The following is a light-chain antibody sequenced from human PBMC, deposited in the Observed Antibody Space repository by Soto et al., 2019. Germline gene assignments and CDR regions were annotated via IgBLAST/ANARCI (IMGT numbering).Light chain of an antibody. J-gene: IGKJ1*01. CDR3: QHYNSYSEA. CDR2: AVS. V-gene: IGKV1-9*01. Sequence: DVQMTQSPSSLSASVGDRVTITCRASQSISSYLNWYQQKPGRAPRLLIYAVSILQSGVPSRFSGSGSGTEFTLTISSLQPDDFATYYCQHYNSYSEAFGQGTKVDIK. CDR1: QSISSY.